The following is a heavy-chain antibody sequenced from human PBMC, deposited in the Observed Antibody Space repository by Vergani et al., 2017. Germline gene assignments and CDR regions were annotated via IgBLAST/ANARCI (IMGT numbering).Heavy chain of an antibody. J-gene: IGHJ4*02. Sequence: QVQLVESGGGVVQPGRSLRLSCAASGFTFSSYGMHWVRQAPGKGLEWVAVIWYDGSNKYYADSVKGRFTISRDKSKNTLYLQMNSLRAEDTAVYYCARGTSGGYNYYFDYWGQGTLVTVSS. CDR1: GFTFSSYG. CDR3: ARGTSGGYNYYFDY. CDR2: IWYDGSNK. D-gene: IGHD5-24*01. V-gene: IGHV3-33*01.